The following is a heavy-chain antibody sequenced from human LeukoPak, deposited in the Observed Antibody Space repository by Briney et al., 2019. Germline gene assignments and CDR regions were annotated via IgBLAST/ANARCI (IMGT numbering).Heavy chain of an antibody. D-gene: IGHD2-2*01. CDR2: INHSGST. CDR1: GGPFSGYY. J-gene: IGHJ4*02. CDR3: ARGNVCSSTSCYEDY. V-gene: IGHV4-34*01. Sequence: SETLSLTCAVYGGPFSGYYWSWIRQPPGKGLEWIGEINHSGSTNYNPSLKSRVTISVDTSKNQFSLKLSSVTAADTAVYYCARGNVCSSTSCYEDYWGQGTLVTVSS.